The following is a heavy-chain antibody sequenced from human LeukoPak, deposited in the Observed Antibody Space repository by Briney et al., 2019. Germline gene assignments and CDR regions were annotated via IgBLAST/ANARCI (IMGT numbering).Heavy chain of an antibody. D-gene: IGHD2-2*01. CDR2: ISYDGSNK. V-gene: IGHV3-30*01. J-gene: IGHJ4*02. CDR3: ARMRYQLLYYFDY. CDR1: GFTVSSYA. Sequence: PGRSLRLSCAASGFTVSSYAMHSVRHAPGKGLEWVAVISYDGSNKYYADSVKGRFTISRDNSKNTLYLQMNSLRAEDTAVYYCARMRYQLLYYFDYWGQGTLVTVSS.